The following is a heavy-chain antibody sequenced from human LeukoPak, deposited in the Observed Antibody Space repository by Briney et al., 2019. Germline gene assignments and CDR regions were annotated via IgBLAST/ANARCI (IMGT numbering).Heavy chain of an antibody. D-gene: IGHD3-22*01. V-gene: IGHV3-7*03. CDR3: ARDKGDYDTSGSLFVF. CDR1: GFTFSTYW. Sequence: GGSLRLSCSASGFTFSTYWMSWVRQVPRKGLEWVANIKQDGGEIYYVDSVKGRFTISRDNAKSSLYLQMNSLRAGDTAIYYCARDKGDYDTSGSLFVFGGQGTLVTVSS. CDR2: IKQDGGEI. J-gene: IGHJ4*02.